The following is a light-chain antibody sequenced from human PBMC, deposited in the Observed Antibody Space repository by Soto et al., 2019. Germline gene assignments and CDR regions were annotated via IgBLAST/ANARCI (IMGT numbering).Light chain of an antibody. CDR1: QTISTN. J-gene: IGKJ1*01. CDR3: QQYNIWPEA. Sequence: EVVMTQSPATLSVSPGERATLSCRASQTISTNLAWYQHKPGQPPRLLVYGGSTRAAAIPARFSGSGSGTEFTLTISGLQYEDSAVYYCQQYNIWPEAFGQGTKVEL. V-gene: IGKV3-15*01. CDR2: GGS.